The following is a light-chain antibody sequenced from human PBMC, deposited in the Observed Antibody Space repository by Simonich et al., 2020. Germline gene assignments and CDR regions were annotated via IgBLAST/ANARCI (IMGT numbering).Light chain of an antibody. CDR3: NSRDSSGNHLV. CDR1: SLRSYY. CDR2: GKN. Sequence: SSELTPDPAVSVALGQTVRITCQGASLRSYYASWYQQKPGQAPVLVIYGKNNRPSGIPYRFSGSSSGNTASLTITGAQAEDEADYYCNSRDSSGNHLVFGGGTKLTVL. V-gene: IGLV3-19*01. J-gene: IGLJ3*02.